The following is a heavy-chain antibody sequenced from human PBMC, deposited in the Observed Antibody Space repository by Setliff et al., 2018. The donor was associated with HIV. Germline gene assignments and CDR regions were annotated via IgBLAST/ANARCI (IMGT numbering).Heavy chain of an antibody. V-gene: IGHV4-4*07. J-gene: IGHJ3*02. CDR1: GGSMSTYY. D-gene: IGHD2-15*01. CDR3: ARVFPPIRGAPFGTPPGAFDI. CDR2: IYSSGST. Sequence: SETLSLTCSVSGGSMSTYYWSWIRQPAGKGLEWIGRIYSSGSTIYNPALRSRVTMSVDTYKSQLSLKLTSVTAADTAVSYCARVFPPIRGAPFGTPPGAFDIWGPGTMVTVSS.